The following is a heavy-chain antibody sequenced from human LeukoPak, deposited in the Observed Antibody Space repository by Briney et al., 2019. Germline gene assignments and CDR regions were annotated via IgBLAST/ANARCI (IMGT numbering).Heavy chain of an antibody. D-gene: IGHD4/OR15-4a*01. J-gene: IGHJ4*02. CDR1: GFSFSDYY. CDR2: IKQDGSEK. CDR3: ATNRRGAFDN. V-gene: IGHV3-7*01. Sequence: AGGSLRLSCAASGFSFSDYYMSWVRQAPGKGVEWVAHIKQDGSEKYYVDSVKGRFTLSRDNADNSLYLQMNSLRAEDTAVYYCATNRRGAFDNWGQGTLVTVSS.